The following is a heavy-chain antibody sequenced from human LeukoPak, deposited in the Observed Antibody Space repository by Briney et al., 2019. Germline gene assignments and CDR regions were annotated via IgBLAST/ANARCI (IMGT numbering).Heavy chain of an antibody. J-gene: IGHJ4*02. V-gene: IGHV3-53*01. CDR2: FYSGGRT. Sequence: GGSLRLSCAASGFTFSNYVMHWVRQAPGKGLEWGSVFYSGGRTYYADSVKGRFAISRDHSQNPLYLQMNSLRAEDTAVYYCARGSYSRSWYAIHYWGQRTLVTVSS. CDR1: GFTFSNYV. D-gene: IGHD6-13*01. CDR3: ARGSYSRSWYAIHY.